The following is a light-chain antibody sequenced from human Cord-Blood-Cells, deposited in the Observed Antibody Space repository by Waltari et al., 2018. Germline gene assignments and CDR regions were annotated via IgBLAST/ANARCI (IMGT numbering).Light chain of an antibody. CDR2: AAS. Sequence: DLQLTQSPSFLSASVGDRVTITCRASQGISSYFAWYQQKPRKAPKLLIYAASTLQSGVPSRFRGSGSGTEFTLTISSLQPEDFATYYCQQLNSYPITFGQGTRLEIK. V-gene: IGKV1-9*01. CDR1: QGISSY. CDR3: QQLNSYPIT. J-gene: IGKJ5*01.